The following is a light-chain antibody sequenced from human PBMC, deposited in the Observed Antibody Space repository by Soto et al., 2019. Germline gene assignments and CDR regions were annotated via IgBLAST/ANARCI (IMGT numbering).Light chain of an antibody. CDR3: QQYGRSPPFT. Sequence: EIVLTQSPGTLSLSPGERATLSCRASQSVSSTYIAWYQQNPGQAPRLLIYGASSRATGIPDRFSGSGSGTDFTLAISRLEPEDLGVYFCQQYGRSPPFTFGQGTKVEIK. J-gene: IGKJ2*01. CDR1: QSVSSTY. V-gene: IGKV3-20*01. CDR2: GAS.